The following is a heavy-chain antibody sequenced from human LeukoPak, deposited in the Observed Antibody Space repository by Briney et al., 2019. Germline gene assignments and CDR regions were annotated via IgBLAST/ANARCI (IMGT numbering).Heavy chain of an antibody. J-gene: IGHJ4*02. CDR1: EFTFSNYA. V-gene: IGHV3-30-3*01. D-gene: IGHD4-11*01. Sequence: QTGGSLRLSCVASEFTFSNYAMHWVRQAPGKGLEWVAVISYDGSNNYYADSVKGRFTISRDNSKNTLYLQLNSLRAEDSAVYYCVRGWTTANPAPHWGQGTLVTVSS. CDR2: ISYDGSNN. CDR3: VRGWTTANPAPH.